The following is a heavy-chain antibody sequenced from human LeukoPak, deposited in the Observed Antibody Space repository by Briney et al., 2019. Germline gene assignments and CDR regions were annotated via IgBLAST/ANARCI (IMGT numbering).Heavy chain of an antibody. Sequence: PGGSLRLSCAASGFTVSSNYMSWVRQAPGKGLEYVSAISSNGGSTYYANSVKGRFTISRDNSKNTLYLQMGSLRAEDMAVYYCARAGRDGYNFGYDYWGQGTLVTVSS. V-gene: IGHV3-64*01. D-gene: IGHD5-24*01. CDR1: GFTVSSNY. CDR3: ARAGRDGYNFGYDY. CDR2: ISSNGGST. J-gene: IGHJ4*02.